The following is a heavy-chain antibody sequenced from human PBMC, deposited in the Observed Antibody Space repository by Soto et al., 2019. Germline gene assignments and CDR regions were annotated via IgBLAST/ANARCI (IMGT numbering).Heavy chain of an antibody. CDR2: IIPIFGTA. Sequence: QVQLVQSGAEVKKPGSSVKVSCKASGGTFSSYAISWVRQAPGQGLEWMGGIIPIFGTANYAQKFQGRVTITADESTSTAYMEVSSLRSEDTAVYYCARGVYCGGDCYRWFDPWGQGTLVTVSS. CDR1: GGTFSSYA. V-gene: IGHV1-69*01. J-gene: IGHJ5*02. CDR3: ARGVYCGGDCYRWFDP. D-gene: IGHD2-21*02.